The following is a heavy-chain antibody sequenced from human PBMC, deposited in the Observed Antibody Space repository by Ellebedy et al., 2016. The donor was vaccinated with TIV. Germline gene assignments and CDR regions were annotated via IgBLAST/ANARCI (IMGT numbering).Heavy chain of an antibody. V-gene: IGHV3-30*02. CDR3: AKDHLADNGGLSRFYVMDV. CDR2: TRFDGSSK. CDR1: GFSFNYYG. Sequence: GESLKISCAASGFSFNYYGIHWVRQAPGKGLEWVAYTRFDGSSKYYADSVKGRFTISRDSSKNTLFLQMNSLRVEDTAVYYCAKDHLADNGGLSRFYVMDVWGQGTTVTVSS. J-gene: IGHJ6*02. D-gene: IGHD3/OR15-3a*01.